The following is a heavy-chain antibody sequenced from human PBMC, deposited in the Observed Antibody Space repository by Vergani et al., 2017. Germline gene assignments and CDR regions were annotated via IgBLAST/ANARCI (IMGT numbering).Heavy chain of an antibody. J-gene: IGHJ6*02. D-gene: IGHD3-9*01. Sequence: EVQLVESGGGLVQPGGSLRLSCAASGFTFSSYWMSWVRQAPGKGLEWVANIKQDGSEKYYVDSVKGRFTISRDNAKNSLYLQMNSLRAEDTAVYYCARDRLRYFDWLPYYYYGMDVWGQ. CDR2: IKQDGSEK. CDR1: GFTFSSYW. CDR3: ARDRLRYFDWLPYYYYGMDV. V-gene: IGHV3-7*01.